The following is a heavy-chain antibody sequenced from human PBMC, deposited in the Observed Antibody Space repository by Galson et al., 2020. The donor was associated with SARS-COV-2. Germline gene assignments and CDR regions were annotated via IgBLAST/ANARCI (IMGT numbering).Heavy chain of an antibody. CDR2: IYYSGST. CDR3: ARESYDSSGYYLAYFDY. V-gene: IGHV4-59*01. J-gene: IGHJ4*02. D-gene: IGHD3-22*01. Sequence: SETLSLTCTVSGVSISSYYWSWIRQPPGKGLEWIGYIYYSGSTNYNPSLKSRVTISVDTSKNQFSLKLSSATAADTAVYYCARESYDSSGYYLAYFDYWGQGTLVTVSS. CDR1: GVSISSYY.